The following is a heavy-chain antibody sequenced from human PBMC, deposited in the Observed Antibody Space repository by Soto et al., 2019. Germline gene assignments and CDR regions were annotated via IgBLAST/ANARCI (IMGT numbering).Heavy chain of an antibody. Sequence: QVQLVQSGAEVKKPGSSVKVSCKASGGTFSSYTISWVRQAPGQGLEWMGRIIPILGIANYAQKFQGRVTITADKSTSTGHMELSSLRSEDTAVYYCARADCSSTSCYLQYYMDVWGKGTTVTVSS. CDR1: GGTFSSYT. CDR3: ARADCSSTSCYLQYYMDV. V-gene: IGHV1-69*02. D-gene: IGHD2-2*01. CDR2: IIPILGIA. J-gene: IGHJ6*03.